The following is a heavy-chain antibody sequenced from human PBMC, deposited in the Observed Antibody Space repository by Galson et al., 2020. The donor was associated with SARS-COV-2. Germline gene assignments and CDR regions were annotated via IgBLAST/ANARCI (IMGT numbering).Heavy chain of an antibody. V-gene: IGHV4-39*01. D-gene: IGHD6-6*01. J-gene: IGHJ4*02. CDR2: LYYSAST. CDR3: ASLPVPTLYRTSSGFDY. Sequence: ETSETLSLTCTVSGGSINNSYYFWGWLRQPPGQGLEWIGSLYYSASTIYNPSLKSRLSISVDTSKNQFSLRLSSVTAADTAVYYCASLPVPTLYRTSSGFDYWGQGTLVTVSS. CDR1: GGSINNSYYF.